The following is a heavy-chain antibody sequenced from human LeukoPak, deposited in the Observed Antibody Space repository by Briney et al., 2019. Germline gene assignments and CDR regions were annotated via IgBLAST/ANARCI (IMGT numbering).Heavy chain of an antibody. V-gene: IGHV4-59*08. Sequence: PSETLSLTCTVSGGSISSYYWSWIRQPPGKGLEWIGYIYYSGSTNYNPSLKSRVTISVDTSKNQFSLKLSSVTAADTAVYYCARLGSSSYTDDYWGQGTLVTVSS. CDR2: IYYSGST. CDR3: ARLGSSSYTDDY. J-gene: IGHJ4*02. CDR1: GGSISSYY. D-gene: IGHD6-6*01.